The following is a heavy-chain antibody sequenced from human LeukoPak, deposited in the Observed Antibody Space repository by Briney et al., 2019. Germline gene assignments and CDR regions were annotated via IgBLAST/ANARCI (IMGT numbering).Heavy chain of an antibody. CDR1: GYTFTSYD. V-gene: IGHV1-8*01. Sequence: ASVKVSCKASGYTFTSYDINWVRQATGQGLEWMGWMNPNSGNTGYAQKFQGRVTMTRNTSISTAYMELSSLRSEDTAVYYCARGANYGSGGVGVRGNWFDPWGQGTLVTVSS. CDR2: MNPNSGNT. CDR3: ARGANYGSGGVGVRGNWFDP. D-gene: IGHD3-10*01. J-gene: IGHJ5*02.